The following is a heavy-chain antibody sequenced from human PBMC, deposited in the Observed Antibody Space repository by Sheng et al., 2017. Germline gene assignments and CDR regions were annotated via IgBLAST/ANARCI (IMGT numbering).Heavy chain of an antibody. CDR1: GYTFISYY. Sequence: QVQLVQSGAEVKKPGASVKISCKTSGYTFISYYIHWVRQAPGQGLEWVGIINPNSGNASYTQTFQGRVTMTRDTSTTTVNMEVSSLRYEDTAIYYCARDPRLPRGDYWGQGNAGHRLL. D-gene: IGHD3-10*01. J-gene: IGHJ4*02. CDR3: ARDPRLPRGDY. CDR2: INPNSGNA. V-gene: IGHV1-46*01.